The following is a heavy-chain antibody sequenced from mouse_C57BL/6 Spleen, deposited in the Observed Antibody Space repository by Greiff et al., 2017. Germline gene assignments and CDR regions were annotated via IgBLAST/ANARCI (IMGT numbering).Heavy chain of an antibody. CDR3: ARYYYGSSYWYFDV. CDR2: IRNKANGYTT. CDR1: GFTFTDYY. D-gene: IGHD1-1*01. V-gene: IGHV7-3*01. J-gene: IGHJ1*03. Sequence: EVKVVESGGGLVQPGGSLSLSCAASGFTFTDYYMSWVRQPPGQALEWLGFIRNKANGYTTEYSASVKGRFTISRDNSQSILYLQMNALRAEDSATYYCARYYYGSSYWYFDVWGTGTTVTVSS.